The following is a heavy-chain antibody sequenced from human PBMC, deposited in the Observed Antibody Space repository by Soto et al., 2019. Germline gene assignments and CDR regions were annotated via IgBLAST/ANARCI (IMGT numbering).Heavy chain of an antibody. CDR1: GFTFDDYA. V-gene: IGHV3-9*01. CDR3: AKDSRAAAGNGSWFDP. Sequence: EVQLVESGGGLVQPGRSLRLSCAASGFTFDDYAMHWVRQAPGKGLEWVSGISWNSGSIGYADSVKGRFTFSRDNAKNSLYLQMNSLRAEDTALYYCAKDSRAAAGNGSWFDPWGQGTLVTVSS. CDR2: ISWNSGSI. J-gene: IGHJ5*02. D-gene: IGHD6-13*01.